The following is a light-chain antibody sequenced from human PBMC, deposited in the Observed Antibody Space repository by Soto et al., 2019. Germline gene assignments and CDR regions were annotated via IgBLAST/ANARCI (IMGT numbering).Light chain of an antibody. CDR2: GAS. CDR3: QLYGSSPMYT. Sequence: EIVLTQSPATLSLSPGERATLSCRASQSVSNSALAWYLQKPGQAPRLLIYGASSRATGIPDRFSGGGSGTDFSLTISRLEPEDFAVYFCQLYGSSPMYTFGQGTRLKI. V-gene: IGKV3-20*01. J-gene: IGKJ2*01. CDR1: QSVSNSA.